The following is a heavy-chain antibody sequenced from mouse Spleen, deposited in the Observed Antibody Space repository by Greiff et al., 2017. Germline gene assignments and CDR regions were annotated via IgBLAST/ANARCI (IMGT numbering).Heavy chain of an antibody. V-gene: IGHV1-15*01. J-gene: IGHJ1*01. CDR3: TRSRITTTGYWYFDV. CDR2: IDPETGGT. CDR1: GYTFTDYE. Sequence: VQLQQSGAELVRPGASVTLSCKASGYTFTDYEMHWVKQTPVHGLEWIGAIDPETGGTAYNQKFKGKAILTADKSSSTAYMELRSLTSEDSAVYYCTRSRITTTGYWYFDVWGAGTTVTVSS. D-gene: IGHD2-4*01.